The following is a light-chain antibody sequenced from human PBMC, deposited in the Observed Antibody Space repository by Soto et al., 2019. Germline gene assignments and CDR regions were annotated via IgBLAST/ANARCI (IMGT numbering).Light chain of an antibody. CDR2: DAS. J-gene: IGKJ2*01. CDR1: QDISNY. CDR3: QQYANLPPFT. V-gene: IGKV1-33*01. Sequence: DIQMTQSPSSLSASVGDRVTITCQASQDISNYLNWYQQKPGKAPKLLIYDASNLESGVPSRFSGSGAGTDFTFTICNLQPEDIATYYCQQYANLPPFTFGQGTKL.